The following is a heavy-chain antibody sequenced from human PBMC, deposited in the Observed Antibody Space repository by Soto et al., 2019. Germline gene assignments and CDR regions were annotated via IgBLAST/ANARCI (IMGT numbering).Heavy chain of an antibody. CDR3: GRGAYGGQNTGLDY. Sequence: KQSQTLSLTCAISGDSVSSNTAVWNWVRQSPSRGLEWLGRTYYRSKWYNEYALSVNSRITINPDTSKNHISLQLKSVTAEDKAVYYCGRGAYGGQNTGLDYWGQGTLVTVSS. V-gene: IGHV6-1*01. D-gene: IGHD2-21*01. J-gene: IGHJ4*02. CDR2: TYYRSKWYN. CDR1: GDSVSSNTAV.